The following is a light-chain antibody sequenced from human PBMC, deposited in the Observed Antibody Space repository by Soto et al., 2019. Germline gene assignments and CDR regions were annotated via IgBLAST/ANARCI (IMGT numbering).Light chain of an antibody. CDR1: QSVSSS. CDR3: QQYNNWWT. J-gene: IGKJ1*01. CDR2: GAS. V-gene: IGKV3-15*01. Sequence: EIVMTQSPATLSVSPGERATLSCRASQSVSSSVAWYQQKHGQAPRLLIYGASTSATGIPARFSGSGSETEFTLTISSLQSEDSAVYYCQQYNNWWTFGQGTKVEIK.